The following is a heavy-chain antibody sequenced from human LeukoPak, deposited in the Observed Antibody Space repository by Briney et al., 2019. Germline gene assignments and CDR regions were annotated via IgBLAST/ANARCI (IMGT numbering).Heavy chain of an antibody. CDR2: INYRGST. V-gene: IGHV4-39*07. CDR1: NASISSNTYY. D-gene: IGHD3-16*01. Sequence: SETLSLTCTVSNASISSNTYYRAWIRQPPGKGLEYIGSINYRGSTCYNPSLKSRVTLSVDTSKNQFSLKLNSVTAADTAVYYCATYKYDYVWGNQHFDYWGQGTLVAVSS. J-gene: IGHJ4*02. CDR3: ATYKYDYVWGNQHFDY.